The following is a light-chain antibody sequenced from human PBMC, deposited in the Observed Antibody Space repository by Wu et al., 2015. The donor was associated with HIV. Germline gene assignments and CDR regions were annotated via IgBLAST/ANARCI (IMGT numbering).Light chain of an antibody. J-gene: IGKJ1*01. CDR1: QSISRN. CDR2: GAS. V-gene: IGKV3-15*01. Sequence: EVVMTQSPATLSVSPGERVTLYCTASQSISRNLAWYQHKPGQAPRLLIYGASTRATGTSARFGGSGSGTEFSLTISSFQSEDCAVYYCQQYNNWLPRTFGQGTEGG. CDR3: QQYNNWLPRT.